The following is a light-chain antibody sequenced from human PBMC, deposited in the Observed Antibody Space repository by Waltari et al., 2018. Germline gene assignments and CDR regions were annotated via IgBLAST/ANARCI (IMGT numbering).Light chain of an antibody. V-gene: IGKV3-11*01. CDR1: EDVSIY. J-gene: IGKJ4*01. CDR2: DAS. CDR3: QQRRNWPPLT. Sequence: ETVLTQSPATLSLSPGERATLSCRASEDVSIYLAWYQQKPGQAPRLLIYDASNRATGIPTRFSGSGSGTDCTLTISSLEPEDFALYYCQQRRNWPPLTFGGGTKVE.